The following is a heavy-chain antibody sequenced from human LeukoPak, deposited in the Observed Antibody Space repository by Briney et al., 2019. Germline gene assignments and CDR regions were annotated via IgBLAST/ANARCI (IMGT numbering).Heavy chain of an antibody. CDR3: ANPWFGELSYFDY. CDR2: ISSSGSST. V-gene: IGHV3-23*01. Sequence: GGSLRLSCAASGFAFSSNPMSWVRQAPGKGLDWVSVISSSGSSTYYADSVKGQFTISRDNSKNTLYLQMNSLRAEDTAVYYCANPWFGELSYFDYWGQGTLVTVSS. J-gene: IGHJ4*02. D-gene: IGHD3-10*01. CDR1: GFAFSSNP.